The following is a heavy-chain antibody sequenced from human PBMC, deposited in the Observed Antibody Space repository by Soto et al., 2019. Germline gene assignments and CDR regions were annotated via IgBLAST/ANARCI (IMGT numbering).Heavy chain of an antibody. Sequence: EVQLAESGGGLVEPGGSLRLSCAASGLTFRSAWMSWVRQAPGEGLEWLGRIKSYSFGGTTEYAAPVKGRFTISRDDSMDTVYLQMNNLKIEDTGVYYCTTGPGNRGYWGQGTLVTVSS. V-gene: IGHV3-15*01. D-gene: IGHD3-10*01. CDR3: TTGPGNRGY. J-gene: IGHJ4*02. CDR2: IKSYSFGGTT. CDR1: GLTFRSAW.